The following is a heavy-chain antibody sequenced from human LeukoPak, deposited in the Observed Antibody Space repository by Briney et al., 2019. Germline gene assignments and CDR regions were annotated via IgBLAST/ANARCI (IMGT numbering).Heavy chain of an antibody. D-gene: IGHD2-21*01. Sequence: GGSLRLSCAASGFTSRTCEMIWVRQAPGKGLEWVSYISGSGNKIYYADSVKGRFTISRDNARNSLYLQMNSLRVEDTALYYCARESGLGVISPYSDFWGQGTLVTVSP. CDR3: ARESGLGVISPYSDF. CDR2: ISGSGNKI. J-gene: IGHJ4*02. V-gene: IGHV3-48*03. CDR1: GFTSRTCE.